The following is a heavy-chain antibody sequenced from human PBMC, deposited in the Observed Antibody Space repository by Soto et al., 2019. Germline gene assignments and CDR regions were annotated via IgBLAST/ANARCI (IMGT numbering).Heavy chain of an antibody. Sequence: EVQLLESGGGLVQPGGSLRLSCAASGFTFSSYAMSWVRQAPGKGLEWVSTISGSGGSTYYADSVKGRFTISRDNSKNPLYLQMNSLRAEDTAVYYCAKERWEGSGMDVWGQGTTVTVSS. J-gene: IGHJ6*02. V-gene: IGHV3-23*01. D-gene: IGHD1-26*01. CDR2: ISGSGGST. CDR1: GFTFSSYA. CDR3: AKERWEGSGMDV.